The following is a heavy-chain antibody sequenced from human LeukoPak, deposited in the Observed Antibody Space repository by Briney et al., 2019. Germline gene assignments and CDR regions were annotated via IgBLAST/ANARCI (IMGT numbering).Heavy chain of an antibody. Sequence: SETLSLTCTVSGGSISSYYWSWIRQPPGKGLEWIGYIYYSGSANYNPSLKSRVTISVDTSKNQFSLKLSSVTAADTAVYYCARDKWELFYFDYWGQGTLVTVSS. CDR1: GGSISSYY. CDR3: ARDKWELFYFDY. J-gene: IGHJ4*02. CDR2: IYYSGSA. V-gene: IGHV4-59*12. D-gene: IGHD1-26*01.